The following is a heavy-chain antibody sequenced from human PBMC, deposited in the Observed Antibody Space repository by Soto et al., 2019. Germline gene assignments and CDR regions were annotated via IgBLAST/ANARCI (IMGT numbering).Heavy chain of an antibody. CDR3: AKDLERYYD. Sequence: EVQLLESGGGLVQPGGSLRLSCAASGFSFSSYAMTWVRQAQGKGLEWVSAISGSGGSTYYADSVKGRFTISRDNSKNTLYVQMNSLRAEDTAAYYCAKDLERYYDWGQGTLVTVSS. V-gene: IGHV3-23*01. CDR1: GFSFSSYA. CDR2: ISGSGGST. D-gene: IGHD3-9*01. J-gene: IGHJ4*02.